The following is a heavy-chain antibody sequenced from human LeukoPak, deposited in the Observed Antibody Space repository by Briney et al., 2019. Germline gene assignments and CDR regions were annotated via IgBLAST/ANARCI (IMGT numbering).Heavy chain of an antibody. Sequence: GGSLRLSCAASGFSFSSYSMNWVRQAPGKGLEWVSSISGGSSYIYYADSVKGRFTISRDNAKNSLFLQMNCVRAEDTAVYYCSRVDENGYNFAWGQGTLVTVSS. D-gene: IGHD5-24*01. CDR3: SRVDENGYNFA. V-gene: IGHV3-21*01. CDR2: ISGGSSYI. CDR1: GFSFSSYS. J-gene: IGHJ5*02.